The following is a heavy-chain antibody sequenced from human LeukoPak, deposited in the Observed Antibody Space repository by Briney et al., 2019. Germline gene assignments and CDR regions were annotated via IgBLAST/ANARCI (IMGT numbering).Heavy chain of an antibody. D-gene: IGHD6-13*01. V-gene: IGHV1-3*01. CDR2: INAGNGNT. Sequence: GASVKVSCKASGYTFTSYAMHWVRQAPGQRLEWMGWINAGNGNTKYSQKYQGRVTITRDTSASTAYMELSSLRSEDTAVYYCARGPVSSSWHFDYWGQGTLVTVSS. J-gene: IGHJ4*02. CDR1: GYTFTSYA. CDR3: ARGPVSSSWHFDY.